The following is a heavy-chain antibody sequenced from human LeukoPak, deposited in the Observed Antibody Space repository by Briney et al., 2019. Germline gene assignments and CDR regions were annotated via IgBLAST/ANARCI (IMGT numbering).Heavy chain of an antibody. CDR1: GGSISSYY. J-gene: IGHJ4*02. CDR3: ARRASMGSWYFFDY. D-gene: IGHD6-6*01. Sequence: PSGTLSLTCTVSGGSISSYYWSWIRQPPGKGLEWIGYINYSGSSNYNPSLKSRVTTSVDTSKNQFSLKLSSVTAADTAVYYCARRASMGSWYFFDYWGQGTLVTVSS. CDR2: INYSGSS. V-gene: IGHV4-59*08.